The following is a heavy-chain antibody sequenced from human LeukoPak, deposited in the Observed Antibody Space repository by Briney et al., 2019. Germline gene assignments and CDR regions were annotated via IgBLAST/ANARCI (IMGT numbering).Heavy chain of an antibody. D-gene: IGHD4-17*01. CDR3: ARIPTVTFFDY. Sequence: SETLSLTCTVSGGSMSSSSYYWGRIRQPPGKGLEWIGSIYYSESTYQNPSLKSRVTISVDTSKSQFSLKLSSATAADTAVYYCARIPTVTFFDYWGQGTLVTVSS. CDR1: GGSMSSSSYY. J-gene: IGHJ4*02. CDR2: IYYSEST. V-gene: IGHV4-39*07.